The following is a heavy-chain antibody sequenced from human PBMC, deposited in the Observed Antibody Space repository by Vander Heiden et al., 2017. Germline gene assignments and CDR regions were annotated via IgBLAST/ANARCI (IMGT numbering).Heavy chain of an antibody. CDR2: IYWDDDK. CDR3: AHPLGSLGELSFGY. D-gene: IGHD3-16*02. J-gene: IGHJ4*02. CDR1: GFAPSTSGVG. Sequence: QITLKESGPTLVKPTQTLTLTCTFSGFAPSTSGVGVGWIRQPPGKALEWLALIYWDDDKRYSPSLKSRLTITKDTSKNQVVLTMTNMDPVDTATYYCAHPLGSLGELSFGYWGQGTLVTVSS. V-gene: IGHV2-5*02.